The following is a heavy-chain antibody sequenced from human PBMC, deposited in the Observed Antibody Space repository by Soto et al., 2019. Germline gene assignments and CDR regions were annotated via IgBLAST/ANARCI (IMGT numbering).Heavy chain of an antibody. Sequence: PGGSLRLSCAASGFIFSSYAMNWVRQAPGKGLEWVSGISSSVGSTYYADSVKGRFTISRDNSKNTLYLQMNSLRAEDTAVYYCAREAFQEPFFDYWGQGTLVTVSS. D-gene: IGHD1-26*01. V-gene: IGHV3-23*01. CDR1: GFIFSSYA. CDR3: AREAFQEPFFDY. J-gene: IGHJ4*02. CDR2: ISSSVGST.